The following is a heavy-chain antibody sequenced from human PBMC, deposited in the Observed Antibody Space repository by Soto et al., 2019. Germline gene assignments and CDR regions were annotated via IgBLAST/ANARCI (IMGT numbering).Heavy chain of an antibody. CDR3: ARDIVVVVAATGRAFDI. J-gene: IGHJ3*02. Sequence: PGGSLRLSCAASGFTFTSYSMNWVRQAPGKGLEWVSYIRGTTHYADSVKGRFTISRDNARSSLYLQMNSLRSDDTAVYYCARDIVVVVAATGRAFDIWGQGTMVTVSS. CDR1: GFTFTSYS. CDR2: IRGTT. V-gene: IGHV3-48*01. D-gene: IGHD2-15*01.